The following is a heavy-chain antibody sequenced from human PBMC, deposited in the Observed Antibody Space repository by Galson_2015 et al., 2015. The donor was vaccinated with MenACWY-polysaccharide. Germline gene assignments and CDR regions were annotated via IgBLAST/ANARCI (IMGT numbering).Heavy chain of an antibody. D-gene: IGHD2-2*01. CDR2: MSGSGGST. CDR3: ARLSRYTYRSPYYSDY. J-gene: IGHJ4*02. Sequence: SLRLSCAAAGFTLSSYAMSWVRQAPGKGLEWVSSMSGSGGSTYYGDSVKGRFTISRDNSKNTLYLQMNSLRAEDTAIYYCARLSRYTYRSPYYSDYWGQGTLVTVSS. V-gene: IGHV3-23*01. CDR1: GFTLSSYA.